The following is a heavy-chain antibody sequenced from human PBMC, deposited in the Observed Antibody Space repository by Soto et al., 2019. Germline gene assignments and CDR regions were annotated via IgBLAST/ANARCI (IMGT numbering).Heavy chain of an antibody. CDR1: GGTFSSYT. V-gene: IGHV1-69*02. CDR2: IIPILGIA. J-gene: IGHJ3*02. Sequence: SVKVSCKASGGTFSSYTISWVRQAPGQGLEWMGRIIPILGIANYAQKFQGRVTITADKSTSTAYMELSSLRSEDTAVYYCASISTGFGVCNAFDIWGQGTMVTVSS. CDR3: ASISTGFGVCNAFDI. D-gene: IGHD3-3*01.